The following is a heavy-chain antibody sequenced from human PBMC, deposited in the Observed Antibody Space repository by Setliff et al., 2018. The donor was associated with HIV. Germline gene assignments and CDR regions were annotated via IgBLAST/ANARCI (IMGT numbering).Heavy chain of an antibody. J-gene: IGHJ2*01. V-gene: IGHV1-3*01. CDR1: GYTFTSYA. CDR2: INSVNGNT. D-gene: IGHD5-18*01. Sequence: GASVKVSCKASGYTFTSYAMHWVRQAPGQRLEWMGWINSVNGNTKYSQKFQGRVTITRDTSASTAYMELSSLRSEDTAVYYCMRAEYSYGYDRWDWYFDLWGRGTLVTVSS. CDR3: MRAEYSYGYDRWDWYFDL.